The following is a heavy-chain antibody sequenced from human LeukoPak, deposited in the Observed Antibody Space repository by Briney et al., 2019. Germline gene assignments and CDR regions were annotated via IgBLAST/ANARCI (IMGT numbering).Heavy chain of an antibody. D-gene: IGHD3-3*01. J-gene: IGHJ4*02. V-gene: IGHV3-23*01. CDR2: ISGSGGST. CDR3: AKVDDFWSGYLDY. Sequence: GGSLRLSCAASGFTFSNAYMNWVRQAPGKGLEWVSAISGSGGSTYYADSVKGRFTISRDNSKNTLYLQMNSLRAEDTAVYYCAKVDDFWSGYLDYWGQGTLVTVSS. CDR1: GFTFSNAY.